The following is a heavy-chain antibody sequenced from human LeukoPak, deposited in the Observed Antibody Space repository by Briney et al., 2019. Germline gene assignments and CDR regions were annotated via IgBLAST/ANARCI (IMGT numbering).Heavy chain of an antibody. Sequence: PGGSLRLFCAASGFTFSNAWLSWVRQAPGKGLEWVGRIKSKTDGGTTDYAAPVKGRFTISRDDSKNTLYLQMNSLKTEDTAVYYCTTDSEWLRFRIDYWGQGTLVTVSS. D-gene: IGHD5-12*01. V-gene: IGHV3-15*01. J-gene: IGHJ4*02. CDR3: TTDSEWLRFRIDY. CDR2: IKSKTDGGTT. CDR1: GFTFSNAW.